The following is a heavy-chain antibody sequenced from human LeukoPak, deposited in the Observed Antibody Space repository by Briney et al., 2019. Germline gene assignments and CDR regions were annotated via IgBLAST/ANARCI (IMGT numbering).Heavy chain of an antibody. J-gene: IGHJ2*01. V-gene: IGHV4-34*01. CDR2: INHSGST. CDR3: ASYAGFGEYWYFDL. Sequence: SETLSLTCAVYGGSFSGYYWSWIRQPPGKGLEWIGEINHSGSTNYNPSLKSRVTMSVDTSKNQFSLKLSSVTAADTAVYYCASYAGFGEYWYFDLWGRGTLVTVSS. CDR1: GGSFSGYY. D-gene: IGHD3-10*01.